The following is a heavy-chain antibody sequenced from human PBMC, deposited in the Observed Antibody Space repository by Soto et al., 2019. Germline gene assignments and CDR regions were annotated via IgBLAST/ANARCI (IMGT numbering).Heavy chain of an antibody. V-gene: IGHV3-33*01. CDR2: IWYDGSNK. CDR3: ARDYSSWNCSGGSCYYYYGMDV. D-gene: IGHD2-15*01. Sequence: SLRLSCAASGFTFSSYGMHWVRQAPGKGLEWVAVIWYDGSNKYYADSVKGRFTISRDNSKNTLYLQMNSLRAEDTAVYYCARDYSSWNCSGGSCYYYYGMDVWGQGTTVTVSS. J-gene: IGHJ6*02. CDR1: GFTFSSYG.